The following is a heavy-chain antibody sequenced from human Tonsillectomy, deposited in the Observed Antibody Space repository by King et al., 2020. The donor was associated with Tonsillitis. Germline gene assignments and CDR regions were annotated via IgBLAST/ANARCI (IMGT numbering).Heavy chain of an antibody. Sequence: VQLQESGPGLVKPSGTLSLTCAVSGGSISSSNWWNWVRQPPGKGLEWIGEIHHSGSTNYNPSLKSRVTISVDKSKNQFSLKLSSVTAADTAVYLCERSGGDYYCSGSHYNFCDYWGQGTLVTVSS. J-gene: IGHJ4*02. D-gene: IGHD3-10*01. CDR1: GGSISSSNW. CDR2: IHHSGST. CDR3: ERSGGDYYCSGSHYNFCDY. V-gene: IGHV4-4*02.